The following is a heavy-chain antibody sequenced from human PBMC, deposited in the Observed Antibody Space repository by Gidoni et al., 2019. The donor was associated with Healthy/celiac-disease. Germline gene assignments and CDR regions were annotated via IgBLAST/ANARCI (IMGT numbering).Heavy chain of an antibody. CDR1: GFTCSSYW. CDR3: ARTATLVGVVISFAFDI. Sequence: EVQLVESAGGLVQPGGSLRLSCAASGFTCSSYWMSWVRQAPGTGMEWVAKITQDGSEKYYVDSVKSRFTISSDNANNSLYLQMTSLRAEDTAVYYCARTATLVGVVISFAFDIWGQGTMVTVSS. D-gene: IGHD3-3*01. CDR2: ITQDGSEK. J-gene: IGHJ3*02. V-gene: IGHV3-7*01.